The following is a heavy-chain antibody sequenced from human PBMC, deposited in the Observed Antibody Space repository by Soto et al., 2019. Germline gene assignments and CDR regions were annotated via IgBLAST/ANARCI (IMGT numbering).Heavy chain of an antibody. Sequence: SETLSLTCTVSGGSINSGGYYWSWIRQHPGKGLEYIGYIYDSGATYYNPSLKSRVTILIDTSKNQFSLQLSSVTAADTAVYFCARDLARSCSGGSCWLDPWGPGTLVTVSS. CDR1: GGSINSGGYY. J-gene: IGHJ5*02. CDR3: ARDLARSCSGGSCWLDP. D-gene: IGHD2-15*01. V-gene: IGHV4-31*03. CDR2: IYDSGAT.